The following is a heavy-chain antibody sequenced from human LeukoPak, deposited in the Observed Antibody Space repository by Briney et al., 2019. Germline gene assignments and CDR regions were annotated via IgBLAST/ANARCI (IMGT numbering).Heavy chain of an antibody. CDR2: ISSNSRTV. D-gene: IGHD2-15*01. CDR1: GFTFTYYG. Sequence: GGSLRLSCAVSGFTFTYYGMNWVRQAPGKGLEWVSYISSNSRTVEYADSVKGRFTISRDNGKNSLYLQMNSLRAEDTAVYYCAKRIQDAFDIWGQGTMVTVSS. V-gene: IGHV3-48*01. J-gene: IGHJ3*02. CDR3: AKRIQDAFDI.